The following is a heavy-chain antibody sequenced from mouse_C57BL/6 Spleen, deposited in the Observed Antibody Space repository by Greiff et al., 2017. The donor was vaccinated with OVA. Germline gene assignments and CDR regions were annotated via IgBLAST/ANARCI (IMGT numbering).Heavy chain of an antibody. J-gene: IGHJ4*01. CDR3: ARGVLYGHYYAMDY. CDR1: GYSITSGYY. D-gene: IGHD1-1*01. CDR2: ISYDGSN. Sequence: DVKLQESGPGLVKPSQSLSLTCSVTGYSITSGYYWNWIRQFPGNKLEWMGYISYDGSNNYNPSLKNRISITRDTSKNQFFLKLNSVTTEDTATYYCARGVLYGHYYAMDYWGQGTSVTVSS. V-gene: IGHV3-6*01.